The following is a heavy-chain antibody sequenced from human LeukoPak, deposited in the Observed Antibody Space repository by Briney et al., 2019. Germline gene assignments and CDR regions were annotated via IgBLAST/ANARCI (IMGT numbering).Heavy chain of an antibody. V-gene: IGHV1-69*05. J-gene: IGHJ4*02. CDR3: ARESVLDTAMVKYFDY. Sequence: GASVKVSCKASGYTFTSYGISWVRQAPGQGLEWMGGIIPIFGTANYAQKFQGRVTITTDESTSTAYMELSSLRSEDTAVYYCARESVLDTAMVKYFDYWGQGILVTVSS. CDR2: IIPIFGTA. D-gene: IGHD5-18*01. CDR1: GYTFTSYG.